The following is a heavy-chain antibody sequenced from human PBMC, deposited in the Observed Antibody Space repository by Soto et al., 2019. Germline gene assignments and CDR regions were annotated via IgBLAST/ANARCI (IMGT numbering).Heavy chain of an antibody. CDR1: GGTFGSYA. D-gene: IGHD2-21*02. CDR2: IIPIFGTA. J-gene: IGHJ4*02. Sequence: SVKVSCEASGGTFGSYAISWVRQAPVQGLEWMGGIIPIFGTANYAQKFQGRVTITADESTSTAYMELSSLRSEDTAVYYCARENCGGDCYEGSGDYWGQGTLVTVSS. CDR3: ARENCGGDCYEGSGDY. V-gene: IGHV1-69*01.